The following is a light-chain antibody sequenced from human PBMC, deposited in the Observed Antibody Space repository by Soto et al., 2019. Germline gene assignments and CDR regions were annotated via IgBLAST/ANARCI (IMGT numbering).Light chain of an antibody. CDR2: TAS. Sequence: DIQMTQSPSSLSASVGDRVTIMCRASQSISRYLNWYQQKPGKAPKFLIYTASSLESGVPSRFSGSGSGTDFTLTISSLKPEDFAIYYCQQSYTAPNTFGQGTKLQIK. CDR3: QQSYTAPNT. J-gene: IGKJ2*01. V-gene: IGKV1-39*01. CDR1: QSISRY.